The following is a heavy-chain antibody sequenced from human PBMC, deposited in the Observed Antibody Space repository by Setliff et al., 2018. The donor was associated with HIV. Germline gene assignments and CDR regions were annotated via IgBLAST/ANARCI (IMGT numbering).Heavy chain of an antibody. V-gene: IGHV4-4*07. CDR1: GGSISSYY. CDR3: ARGRGSSSSWPIDY. J-gene: IGHJ4*02. D-gene: IGHD6-13*01. CDR2: IYTSGST. Sequence: TSETLSLTCTVSGGSISSYYWSWIRQPAGKGLEWIGRIYTSGSTNYNPPLKSRVTMSVDTSKNQFSLKLSSVTAADTAVYFCARGRGSSSSWPIDYWGQGTLVTVSS.